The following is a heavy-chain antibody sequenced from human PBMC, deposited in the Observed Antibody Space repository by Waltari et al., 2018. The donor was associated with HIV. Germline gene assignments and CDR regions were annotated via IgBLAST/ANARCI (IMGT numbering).Heavy chain of an antibody. Sequence: EVQLVESGGDLVQPGGSLRLSCAASGFAFSRFWMTWVRQAPGKGREWVANINQDGSEEYFVDSVKGRFTISRDNAKKSLYLEMNSLRVEDTAVYYCATYQLLGHDAFDIWGQGTMVTVSS. CDR3: ATYQLLGHDAFDI. V-gene: IGHV3-7*01. D-gene: IGHD2-2*01. CDR1: GFAFSRFW. CDR2: INQDGSEE. J-gene: IGHJ3*02.